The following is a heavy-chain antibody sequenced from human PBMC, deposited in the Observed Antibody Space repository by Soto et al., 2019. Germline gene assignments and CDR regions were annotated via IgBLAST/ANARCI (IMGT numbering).Heavy chain of an antibody. D-gene: IGHD6-13*01. J-gene: IGHJ4*02. CDR3: ARRGSISCSGY. V-gene: IGHV4-39*01. CDR2: IYYSGST. CDR1: GGAISSSSYY. Sequence: QLQLQESGPGLVKPSETLSLTCTVSGGAISSSSYYWGWIRQPPGKWVEWIGSIYYSGSTYYNPSLKSLVTISVDTSKIQFSLNLSSVTAADTAVYYCARRGSISCSGYWGQGTLVTVSS.